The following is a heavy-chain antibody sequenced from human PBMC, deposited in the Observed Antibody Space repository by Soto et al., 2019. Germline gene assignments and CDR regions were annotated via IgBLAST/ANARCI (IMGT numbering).Heavy chain of an antibody. Sequence: QVQLQESGPGLVKPSQTLSLTCTVSGGSISSGGYYWSWIRQHPGKGLEWIGYIYYSGSTYYNPSLKSRVTISVDTSKNQFSLKLSSVTAADTAVYYCARDLRYSSSSRAWRFGFDPWGQGTLVTVSS. CDR2: IYYSGST. V-gene: IGHV4-31*03. CDR3: ARDLRYSSSSRAWRFGFDP. CDR1: GGSISSGGYY. D-gene: IGHD6-6*01. J-gene: IGHJ5*02.